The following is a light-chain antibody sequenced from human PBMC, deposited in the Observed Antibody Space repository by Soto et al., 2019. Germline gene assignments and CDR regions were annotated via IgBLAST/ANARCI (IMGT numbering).Light chain of an antibody. J-gene: IGLJ1*01. CDR2: EVS. V-gene: IGLV2-14*01. CDR3: FSYTSSGTYV. CDR1: SSDVGNYKY. Sequence: VLTQPGSVSGSPRQSITISCTGTSSDVGNYKYVSRYQQHPGKAPKLMIYEVSNRPSGVSNRFSGSKSGNTASLTISGLQAEDETDYYCFSYTSSGTYVFGTGTKVTVL.